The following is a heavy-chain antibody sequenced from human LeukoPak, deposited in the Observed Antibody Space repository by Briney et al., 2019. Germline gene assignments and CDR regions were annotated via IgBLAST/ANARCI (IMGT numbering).Heavy chain of an antibody. D-gene: IGHD6-13*01. J-gene: IGHJ6*02. Sequence: GGSRRLSCAASGFTFSSYAMSWVRQAPGKGLEWVSAISGSGGSTYYADSVEGRFTISRDNSKNTLYLQMNSLRAEDTAVYYCAKDQGSWYVFYGMDVWGQGTTVTVSS. CDR1: GFTFSSYA. CDR3: AKDQGSWYVFYGMDV. CDR2: ISGSGGST. V-gene: IGHV3-23*01.